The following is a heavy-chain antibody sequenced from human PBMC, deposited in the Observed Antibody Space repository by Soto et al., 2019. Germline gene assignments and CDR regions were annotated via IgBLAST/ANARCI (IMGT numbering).Heavy chain of an antibody. V-gene: IGHV4-59*08. J-gene: IGHJ4*02. CDR3: ARHNYGSGSTYFDY. Sequence: SETLSLTCTVSGGSISTYYWSWVRQPPGKGLEWIGYIYHSGSTNYNPSLESRVTMSVDTSKNQFSLKLNSMTAADTAVYYCARHNYGSGSTYFDYWGQGTPVTVSS. D-gene: IGHD3-10*01. CDR1: GGSISTYY. CDR2: IYHSGST.